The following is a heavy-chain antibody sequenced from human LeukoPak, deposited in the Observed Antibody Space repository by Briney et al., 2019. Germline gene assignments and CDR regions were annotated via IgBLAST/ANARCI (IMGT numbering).Heavy chain of an antibody. V-gene: IGHV4-38-2*02. CDR3: ARDWVYYYDSSGYYEGGPLDY. J-gene: IGHJ4*02. D-gene: IGHD3-22*01. Sequence: SETLSLTCTVSGYSISSGYYWGWIRQPPGKGLEWIGSIYHSGNTYYNPSLKSRVTISVDTSKNQFSLKLSSVTAADTAVYYCARDWVYYYDSSGYYEGGPLDYWGQGTLVTVSS. CDR2: IYHSGNT. CDR1: GYSISSGYY.